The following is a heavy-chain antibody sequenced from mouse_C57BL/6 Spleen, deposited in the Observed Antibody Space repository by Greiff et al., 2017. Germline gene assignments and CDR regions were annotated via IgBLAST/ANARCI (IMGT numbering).Heavy chain of an antibody. Sequence: EVQLVESGPGLVKPSQSLSLTCSVTGYSITSGYYWNWIRQFPGNKLEWMGYISYDGSNNYNPSLKNRISITRDTSKNQFFLKLNSVTTEDTATYYCARDDSNLDYWGQGTTLTVSA. J-gene: IGHJ2*01. CDR2: ISYDGSN. CDR3: ARDDSNLDY. CDR1: GYSITSGYY. V-gene: IGHV3-6*01. D-gene: IGHD2-5*01.